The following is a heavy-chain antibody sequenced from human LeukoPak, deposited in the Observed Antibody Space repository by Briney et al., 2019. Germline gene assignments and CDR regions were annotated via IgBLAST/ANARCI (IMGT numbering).Heavy chain of an antibody. Sequence: PSETLSLTCTVSGGSISSYYWSWIRQPPGKGLEWIGYIYYSGSTNYNPSLKSRVTISVDTSKNQFSLKLSSVTAADTAVYYCARDALGMGGWYFDLWGRGTLVTVSS. CDR2: IYYSGST. J-gene: IGHJ2*01. D-gene: IGHD7-27*01. CDR1: GGSISSYY. CDR3: ARDALGMGGWYFDL. V-gene: IGHV4-59*01.